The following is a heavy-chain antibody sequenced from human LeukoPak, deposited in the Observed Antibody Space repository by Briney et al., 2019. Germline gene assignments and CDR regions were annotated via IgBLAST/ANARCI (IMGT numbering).Heavy chain of an antibody. CDR1: GGSISSYY. J-gene: IGHJ4*02. CDR2: IYYSGST. D-gene: IGHD6-19*01. Sequence: SETLSLTCTVSGGSISSYYWSWIRQPPGKGLEWVGYIYYSGSTNYNPCLRRRVTISVDTSKNQSSLKLSSATAADTAVYYCARTAVAGIDYWGQGTLLTASS. CDR3: ARTAVAGIDY. V-gene: IGHV4-59*01.